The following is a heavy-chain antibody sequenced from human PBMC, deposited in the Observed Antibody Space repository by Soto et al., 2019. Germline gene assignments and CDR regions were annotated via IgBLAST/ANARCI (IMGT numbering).Heavy chain of an antibody. D-gene: IGHD6-13*01. CDR2: ISSSSYI. V-gene: IGHV3-21*01. CDR1: GFTFSSYS. Sequence: GGSLRLSCAASGFTFSSYSMNWVRQAPGKGLEWVSSISSSSYIYYADSVKGRFTISRDNAKNSLYLQMNSLRAEDTAVYYCARGYSSSWYYYYYGMDVWGQGTTVTVSS. J-gene: IGHJ6*02. CDR3: ARGYSSSWYYYYYGMDV.